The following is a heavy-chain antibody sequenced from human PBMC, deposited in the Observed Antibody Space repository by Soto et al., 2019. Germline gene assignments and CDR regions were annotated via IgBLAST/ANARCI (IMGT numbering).Heavy chain of an antibody. CDR1: GFRFSNYE. Sequence: PGGSLRLSCEVSGFRFSNYEMNWVRQPPGKGLEWVSYISGTGNTIYYADSVKGRFTISRDNAKNSLYLQVNGLRAEDSAVYYCARRRSHYYYYGMDVWGQGTTVTVSS. CDR3: ARRRSHYYYYGMDV. CDR2: ISGTGNTI. V-gene: IGHV3-48*03. D-gene: IGHD3-3*01. J-gene: IGHJ6*02.